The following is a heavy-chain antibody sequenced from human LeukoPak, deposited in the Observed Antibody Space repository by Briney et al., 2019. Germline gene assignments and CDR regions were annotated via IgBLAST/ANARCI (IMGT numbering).Heavy chain of an antibody. Sequence: HPGGSLRLSCAASGFTVSSNYMSWVRQAPGKGLEWVSVIYSCGSTYYADSVKGRFTISRDNSKNTLYLQMNSLRVDDTAVYYCARDPPAVAANTYGWGQGTLVTVSS. V-gene: IGHV3-66*03. J-gene: IGHJ4*02. CDR1: GFTVSSNY. CDR3: ARDPPAVAANTYG. D-gene: IGHD6-6*01. CDR2: IYSCGST.